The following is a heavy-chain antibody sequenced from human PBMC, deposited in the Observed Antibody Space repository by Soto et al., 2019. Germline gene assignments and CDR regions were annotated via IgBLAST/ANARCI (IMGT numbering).Heavy chain of an antibody. Sequence: ASVKVSCKASGYTFTSYGISWVRQAPGQGLEWMGWISAYNGNTNYAQKLQGRVTMTTDTSTSTAYMELRSLRSDDTAVYYCARDLLDIVVVPAAILLDYWGQGTLVTVS. CDR2: ISAYNGNT. CDR3: ARDLLDIVVVPAAILLDY. D-gene: IGHD2-2*01. V-gene: IGHV1-18*01. J-gene: IGHJ4*02. CDR1: GYTFTSYG.